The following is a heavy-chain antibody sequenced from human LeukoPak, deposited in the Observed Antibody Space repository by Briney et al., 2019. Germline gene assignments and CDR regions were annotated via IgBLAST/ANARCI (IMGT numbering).Heavy chain of an antibody. CDR2: IYYSGST. V-gene: IGHV4-39*07. D-gene: IGHD6-19*01. CDR1: GGSISSSSYY. J-gene: IGHJ5*02. CDR3: ARVPSGQWPSNGGSWFDT. Sequence: SETLSLPCTVSGGSISSSSYYWGWLRQPPGKGLEWIGSIYYSGSTYYNPSLKSRVTISVDTSKNQFSLKLSSVPAADTAVYYCARVPSGQWPSNGGSWFDTWGQGTLVTVSS.